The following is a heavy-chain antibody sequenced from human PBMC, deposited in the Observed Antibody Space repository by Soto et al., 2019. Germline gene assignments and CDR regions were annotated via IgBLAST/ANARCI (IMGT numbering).Heavy chain of an antibody. J-gene: IGHJ4*02. CDR3: AKGGAPGDYGWSFDY. Sequence: EVQLLESGGGLVQPGGSLRLSCAASGFTFSSYAMSWVRQAPGKGLEWVSAISGSGGSTYYADSVKGRFTISRDNSKNTLYLQMNSLRAEDTAVYYWAKGGAPGDYGWSFDYWGQGTLVTVSS. V-gene: IGHV3-23*01. D-gene: IGHD4-17*01. CDR1: GFTFSSYA. CDR2: ISGSGGST.